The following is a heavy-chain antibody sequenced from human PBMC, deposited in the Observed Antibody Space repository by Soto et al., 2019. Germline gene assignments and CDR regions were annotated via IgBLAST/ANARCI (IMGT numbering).Heavy chain of an antibody. V-gene: IGHV5-51*01. Sequence: PGESLKISCQASGYSFTNNWLGWVRQMPGKGLEWMGIIYPGDSDARYSRSFQGQVTISADKSITTAYLQWSSLKASDTAMYYCGRLVVAGTADYFDYWGQGTLVTVSS. D-gene: IGHD6-19*01. J-gene: IGHJ4*02. CDR1: GYSFTNNW. CDR3: GRLVVAGTADYFDY. CDR2: IYPGDSDA.